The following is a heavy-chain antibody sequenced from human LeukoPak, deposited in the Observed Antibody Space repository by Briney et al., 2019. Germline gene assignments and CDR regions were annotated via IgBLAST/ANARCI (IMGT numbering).Heavy chain of an antibody. CDR3: ARVIGCYYGSGSPTD. J-gene: IGHJ4*02. CDR1: GGSIRSFC. Sequence: SETLSLTCTVSGGSIRSFCWSWIRQPPGKGLEWIGNIYDSGSTKYNPSLKSRLTISLDTSRNHFSLKLTSVTAADTAVYYCARVIGCYYGSGSPTDWGQGTLVTVSS. V-gene: IGHV4-59*01. D-gene: IGHD3-10*01. CDR2: IYDSGST.